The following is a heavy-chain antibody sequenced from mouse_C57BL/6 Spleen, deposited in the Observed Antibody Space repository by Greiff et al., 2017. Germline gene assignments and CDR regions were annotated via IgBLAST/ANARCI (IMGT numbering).Heavy chain of an antibody. CDR3: ASHMDV. Sequence: EVQGVESGGDLVKPGGSLKLSCAASGFTFSSYGMSWVRQTPDKRLEWVATISSGGSYTYYPDSVKGRFTISRDNAKNTLYLQMSSLKSEDTAMYYCASHMDVWGQGTSVTVSS. J-gene: IGHJ4*01. V-gene: IGHV5-6*01. CDR1: GFTFSSYG. CDR2: ISSGGSYT.